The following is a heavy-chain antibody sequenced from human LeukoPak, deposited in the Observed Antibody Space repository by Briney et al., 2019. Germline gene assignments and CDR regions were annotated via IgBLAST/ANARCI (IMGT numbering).Heavy chain of an antibody. J-gene: IGHJ5*02. CDR3: ARDPYDDLNWFDP. CDR2: IYYSGST. Sequence: NPSETLSLTCTVSGGSISSSSYYWGWIRQPPGKGLEWIGSIYYSGSTYYNPSLKSRVTISVDTSKNQFSLKLSSVTAADTAVYYCARDPYDDLNWFDPWGQGTLVTVSS. V-gene: IGHV4-39*07. CDR1: GGSISSSSYY. D-gene: IGHD3-22*01.